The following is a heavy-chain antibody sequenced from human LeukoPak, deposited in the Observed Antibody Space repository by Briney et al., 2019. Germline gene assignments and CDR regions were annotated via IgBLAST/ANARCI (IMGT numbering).Heavy chain of an antibody. Sequence: GGSLRLSCAASGFTFSDYYMIWIRQAPGKGLEWISYISGSSRYKNYADSVKGRFTISRDNSKNMLYLQMNSLRPEDTAVYYCAKLKEAGYSSSWDLTYFDYWGQGTLVTVSS. J-gene: IGHJ4*02. CDR2: ISGSSRYK. D-gene: IGHD6-13*01. V-gene: IGHV3-11*06. CDR3: AKLKEAGYSSSWDLTYFDY. CDR1: GFTFSDYY.